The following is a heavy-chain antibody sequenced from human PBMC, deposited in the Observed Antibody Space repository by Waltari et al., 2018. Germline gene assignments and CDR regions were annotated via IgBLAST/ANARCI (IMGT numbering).Heavy chain of an antibody. J-gene: IGHJ4*02. CDR3: ARGHWGLDY. D-gene: IGHD7-27*01. Sequence: QVRLVESGGGLVKPGGSLRLSCAASGFTFSDHYMTWIRQAPGKGLECVSYISIRDNTIEYADSVQGRFTVSRDNAKNSLYLQWNNLRAEDRAIYYCARGHWGLDYWCQGTLVIVSS. CDR1: GFTFSDHY. CDR2: ISIRDNTI. V-gene: IGHV3-11*01.